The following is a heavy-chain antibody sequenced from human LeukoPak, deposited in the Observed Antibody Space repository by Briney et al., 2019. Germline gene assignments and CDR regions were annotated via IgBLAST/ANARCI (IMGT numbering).Heavy chain of an antibody. D-gene: IGHD3-22*01. CDR3: ATPYDSTSYYPLTY. J-gene: IGHJ4*02. Sequence: GGSLRLSCAASGFTFSSYAMTWVRQAQGKGLEWVSKISDSGGSRYYADSVKGRFTISRDNSKNTLYLQVKSLRAEDTAVYYCATPYDSTSYYPLTYWGQGTLVTVSS. CDR2: ISDSGGSR. CDR1: GFTFSSYA. V-gene: IGHV3-23*01.